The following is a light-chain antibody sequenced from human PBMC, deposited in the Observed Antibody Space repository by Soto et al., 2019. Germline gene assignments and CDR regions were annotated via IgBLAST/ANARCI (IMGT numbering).Light chain of an antibody. Sequence: QSILNQPLSASASSGQRGTISCSGGSSNIGSNTVAWYQHLPVTAPPLLIFTAGHRPSVVPGRFSGSKSGTSASLAISGLQSEDEGDYYCSAWDNSLNGYVFGPGTKVTVL. V-gene: IGLV1-44*01. J-gene: IGLJ1*01. CDR2: TAG. CDR3: SAWDNSLNGYV. CDR1: SSNIGSNT.